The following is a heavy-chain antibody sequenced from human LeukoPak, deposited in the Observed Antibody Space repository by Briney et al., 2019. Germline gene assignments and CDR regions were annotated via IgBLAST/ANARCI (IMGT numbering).Heavy chain of an antibody. J-gene: IGHJ4*02. CDR2: ISSSSSYI. Sequence: GGSLRLSCAASGFTFSSYSMNWVRRAPGKGLEWVSSISSSSSYIYYADSVKGRFTISRDNAKNSLYLQMNSLRAEDTAVYYCARDLGIAAAGTRVDYWGQGTLVTVSS. V-gene: IGHV3-21*01. CDR1: GFTFSSYS. CDR3: ARDLGIAAAGTRVDY. D-gene: IGHD6-13*01.